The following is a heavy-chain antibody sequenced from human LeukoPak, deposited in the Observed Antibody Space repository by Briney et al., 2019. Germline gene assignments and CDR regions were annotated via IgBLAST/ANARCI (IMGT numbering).Heavy chain of an antibody. Sequence: SETLSLTCTVSGGSISSSSYYWGWIRQPPGKGLEWIGSIYYSGSTYYNPSLKSRVTISVDTSKNQFSLKLSSVTAADTAVYYCARPLYSSSWYYFDYWGQGTLVTVSS. J-gene: IGHJ4*02. CDR3: ARPLYSSSWYYFDY. CDR1: GGSISSSSYY. D-gene: IGHD6-13*01. V-gene: IGHV4-39*01. CDR2: IYYSGST.